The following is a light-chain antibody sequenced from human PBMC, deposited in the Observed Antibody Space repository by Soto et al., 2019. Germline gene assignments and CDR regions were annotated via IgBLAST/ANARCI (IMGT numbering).Light chain of an antibody. CDR1: SSDVGGYKY. CDR2: EVT. CDR3: SSSTTSSTLYV. J-gene: IGLJ1*01. V-gene: IGLV2-14*01. Sequence: QSVLTQPASVSGSPGQSITISCTGTSSDVGGYKYVSWYQQHPGKAPKLMIYEVTNRPSGVSTRFSGSRSGNTASLTISGLQAEDEADYYCSSSTTSSTLYVFGTGTRSPS.